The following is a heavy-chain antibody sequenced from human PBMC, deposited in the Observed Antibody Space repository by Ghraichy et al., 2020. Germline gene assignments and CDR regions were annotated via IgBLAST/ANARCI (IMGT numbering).Heavy chain of an antibody. D-gene: IGHD6-13*01. Sequence: SLNISCAASGFTFSTYGMHWVRQAPGKGLEWVAVIWYDGSNPYYVDSVKGRFTISRDNSKNTLYLQMNSLRVEDTAVYYCAREYSSLYYYYYYGMDVWGQGTTVTVSS. V-gene: IGHV3-33*08. CDR2: IWYDGSNP. CDR3: AREYSSLYYYYYYGMDV. J-gene: IGHJ6*02. CDR1: GFTFSTYG.